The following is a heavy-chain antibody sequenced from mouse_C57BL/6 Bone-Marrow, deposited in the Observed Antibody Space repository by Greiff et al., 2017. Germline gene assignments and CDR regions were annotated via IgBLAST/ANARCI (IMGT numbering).Heavy chain of an antibody. CDR3: ARDYGSSHWYFDV. CDR2: IDPSDSYT. D-gene: IGHD1-1*01. CDR1: GYTFTSYW. Sequence: QVQLQQPGAELVMPGASVKLSCKASGYTFTSYWMHWVKQRPGQGLEWIGEIDPSDSYTNYNQKFKGKSTLTVDKSSSTAYMQLSSLTSEDSAVYYCARDYGSSHWYFDVCGTGTTVTVSS. V-gene: IGHV1-69*01. J-gene: IGHJ1*03.